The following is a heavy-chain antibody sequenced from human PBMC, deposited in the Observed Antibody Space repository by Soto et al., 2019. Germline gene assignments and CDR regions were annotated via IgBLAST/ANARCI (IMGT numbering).Heavy chain of an antibody. Sequence: SETLSLTCAVYGGSFSGYYWSWIRQPPGKGLEWIGEINHSGSTNYNPSLKSRVTISVDTSKNQFSLKLSSVTAADTAVYYCARGPSRGVVVVAANIWGQGTMVPSPQ. V-gene: IGHV4-34*01. CDR3: ARGPSRGVVVVAANI. D-gene: IGHD2-15*01. CDR2: INHSGST. CDR1: GGSFSGYY. J-gene: IGHJ3*02.